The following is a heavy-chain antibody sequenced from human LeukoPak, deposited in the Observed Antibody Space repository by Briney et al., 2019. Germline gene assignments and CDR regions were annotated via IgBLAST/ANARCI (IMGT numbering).Heavy chain of an antibody. CDR3: TTKYPLIAAAGPFHDY. CDR2: IKQDGSEK. V-gene: IGHV3-7*01. D-gene: IGHD6-13*01. CDR1: GFTFSRYW. J-gene: IGHJ4*02. Sequence: PGGSLRLSCAASGFTFSRYWMSWVRQAPGKGLEWVANIKQDGSEKYYVDSVKGRFTISRDNAKNSLYLQMNSLRTEDTAVYYCTTKYPLIAAAGPFHDYWGQGTLVTVSS.